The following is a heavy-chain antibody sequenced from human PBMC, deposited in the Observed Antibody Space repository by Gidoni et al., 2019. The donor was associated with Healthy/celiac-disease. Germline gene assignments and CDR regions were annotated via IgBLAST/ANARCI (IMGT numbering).Heavy chain of an antibody. Sequence: QVQPVESGGGVVQPGRSLRLSCAASGFTFSSYGMHWVRQAPGKGLEWVAVIWYDGSNKYYADSVKGRFTISRDNSKNTLYLQMNSLRAEDTAVYYCARWGLSLRAFDIWGQGTMVTVSS. J-gene: IGHJ3*02. D-gene: IGHD7-27*01. CDR3: ARWGLSLRAFDI. CDR2: IWYDGSNK. V-gene: IGHV3-33*01. CDR1: GFTFSSYG.